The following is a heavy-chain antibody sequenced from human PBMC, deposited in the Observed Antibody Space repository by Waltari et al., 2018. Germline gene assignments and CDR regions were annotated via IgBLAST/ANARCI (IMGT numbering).Heavy chain of an antibody. CDR2: ICYGGST. J-gene: IGHJ5*02. CDR1: SVSINSGY. V-gene: IGHV4-39*01. Sequence: QLHLQESGPGLVEPSGTLYLTCSVSSVSINSGYWGWIRQPPGKGLEWLGNICYGGSTYYSPSLDRRIAISVATSRNQFFRSLTSVTAADTAVYYCARARCSTSSCLFVSGFDPWGQGILVTVSS. D-gene: IGHD6-13*01. CDR3: ARARCSTSSCLFVSGFDP.